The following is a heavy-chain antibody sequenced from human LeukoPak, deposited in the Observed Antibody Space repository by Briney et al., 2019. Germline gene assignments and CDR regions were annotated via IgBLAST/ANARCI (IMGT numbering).Heavy chain of an antibody. J-gene: IGHJ4*02. CDR1: GGSLSSYY. V-gene: IGHV4-59*01. CDR2: IYYSGST. D-gene: IGHD3-10*01. CDR3: ARGFYYYGSGSYVH. Sequence: SETLSLTCTVSGGSLSSYYWSWIRQPPGKGLEWIGYIYYSGSTNYNPSLKSRVTISVDTSKNQFSLKLSSVTAADTAVYYCARGFYYYGSGSYVHWGQGTLVTVSS.